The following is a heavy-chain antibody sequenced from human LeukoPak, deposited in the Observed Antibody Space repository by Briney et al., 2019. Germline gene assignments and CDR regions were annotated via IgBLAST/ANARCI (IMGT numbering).Heavy chain of an antibody. CDR3: ARRVVSAALDY. J-gene: IGHJ4*02. CDR1: GYTFTSYG. D-gene: IGHD2-2*01. V-gene: IGHV1-18*01. CDR2: ISADNGNT. Sequence: ASVKVSCKASGYTFTSYGISWVRQAPGQGLEWMGGISADNGNTNYAQKFQGRVTMTRDTSISTAYMELSRLRSDDTAVYYCARRVVSAALDYWGQGTLVTVSS.